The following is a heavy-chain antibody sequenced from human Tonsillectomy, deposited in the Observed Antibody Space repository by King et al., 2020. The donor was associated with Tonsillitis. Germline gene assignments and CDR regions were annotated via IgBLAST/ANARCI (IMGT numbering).Heavy chain of an antibody. CDR3: ATVGSSAYYVY. V-gene: IGHV3-74*01. CDR1: GFTFSSYW. Sequence: VQLVESGGGLVQPGRSVRLSCEASGFTFSSYWMHWVRQAPGKELAWVSHINGDGTNTNYADSVKGRFTISRDNAKNTLYLQMNSLRAEDTAVYFCATVGSSAYYVYWGQGTLVTVSS. D-gene: IGHD3-22*01. J-gene: IGHJ4*02. CDR2: INGDGTNT.